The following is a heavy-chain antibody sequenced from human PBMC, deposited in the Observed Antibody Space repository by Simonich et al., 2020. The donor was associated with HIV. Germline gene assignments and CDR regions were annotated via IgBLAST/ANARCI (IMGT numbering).Heavy chain of an antibody. V-gene: IGHV7-4-1*02. J-gene: IGHJ5*02. D-gene: IGHD6-6*01. CDR2: INTNTGNP. CDR1: GYTFTSYA. Sequence: QVQLVQSGSVLKKPGASVKVSCKASGYTFTSYAMNWVGQAPGQGLEWMGGINTNTGNPTYAQGFTGRFVFSLDTSVSTAYLQISSLKAEDTAVYYCARDGSSSSGWFDPWGQGTLVTVSS. CDR3: ARDGSSSSGWFDP.